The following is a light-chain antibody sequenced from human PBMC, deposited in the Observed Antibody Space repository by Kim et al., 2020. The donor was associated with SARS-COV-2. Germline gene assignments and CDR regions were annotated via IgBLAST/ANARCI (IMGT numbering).Light chain of an antibody. V-gene: IGLV3-19*01. CDR3: NSRDSNDNVV. Sequence: VALGQTVKITCQGDSLRSYYATWYQQKPGQAPILVIYGKNNRPSGIPDRFSGSSSGNTASLTITGTQAGDETDYYCNSRDSNDNVVFGGGTQLTVL. CDR2: GKN. J-gene: IGLJ2*01. CDR1: SLRSYY.